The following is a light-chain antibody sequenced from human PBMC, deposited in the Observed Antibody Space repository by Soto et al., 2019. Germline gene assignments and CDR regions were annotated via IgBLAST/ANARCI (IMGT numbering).Light chain of an antibody. V-gene: IGLV2-11*01. J-gene: IGLJ1*01. Sequence: QSVLTQPRSVSGSPGQSVTISCTGTSSDVGGYNYVSWYQQHPGKAPKLMIFDVSKRPSGVPDRFSGSKSANTASLTISGLQAEDDADYYCCSYAASYNYAFGPGSKVA. CDR2: DVS. CDR3: CSYAASYNYA. CDR1: SSDVGGYNY.